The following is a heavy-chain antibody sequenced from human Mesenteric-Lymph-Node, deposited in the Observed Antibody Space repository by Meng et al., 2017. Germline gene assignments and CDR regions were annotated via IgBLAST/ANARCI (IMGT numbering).Heavy chain of an antibody. D-gene: IGHD1-14*01. Sequence: RRGGGRGVGKASQARSLRCTGSGGSRSSGGYYWSWVRQHPGKGLEWIGYIYYSGSTYYNPSLKSRVTISVDTSKNQFSLKLSSVTAADTAVYYCARHHHSPTFDYWGQGTLVTVSS. V-gene: IGHV4-31*03. CDR2: IYYSGST. CDR1: GGSRSSGGYY. CDR3: ARHHHSPTFDY. J-gene: IGHJ4*02.